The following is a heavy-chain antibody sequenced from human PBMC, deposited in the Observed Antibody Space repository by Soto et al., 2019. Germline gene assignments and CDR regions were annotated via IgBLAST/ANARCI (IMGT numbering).Heavy chain of an antibody. D-gene: IGHD3-3*01. CDR1: GDSVSSNSAA. J-gene: IGHJ6*02. CDR2: TYYRSKWYN. CDR3: ARGYDFWSGYYKGPSGYYGMDV. V-gene: IGHV6-1*01. Sequence: SQTLSLTCAISGDSVSSNSAAWNWIRQSPSRGLEWLGRTYYRSKWYNDYAVSVKSRITINPDTSKNQFSLQLNSVTPEDTAVYYCARGYDFWSGYYKGPSGYYGMDVWGPGTTVTVSS.